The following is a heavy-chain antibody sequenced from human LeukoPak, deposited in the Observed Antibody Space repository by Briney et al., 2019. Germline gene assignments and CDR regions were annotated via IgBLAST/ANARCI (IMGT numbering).Heavy chain of an antibody. Sequence: GGSLRLSCAASGFTVSSNYMSWVRQAPGKGLEWVSVIYSGGSTYYADSVKGRFTISRDNSKNTLYLQMNSLRAEDTAVYYCAKDYDFWTYSYYFDYWGQGTLVTVSS. J-gene: IGHJ4*02. CDR1: GFTVSSNY. CDR3: AKDYDFWTYSYYFDY. CDR2: IYSGGST. D-gene: IGHD3-3*01. V-gene: IGHV3-53*05.